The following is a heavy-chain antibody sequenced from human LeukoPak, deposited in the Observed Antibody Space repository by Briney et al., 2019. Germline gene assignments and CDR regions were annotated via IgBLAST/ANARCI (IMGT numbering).Heavy chain of an antibody. D-gene: IGHD6-19*01. CDR3: ARPRKIAVAGTWFDP. CDR1: GGSFSGYY. J-gene: IGHJ5*02. CDR2: INHSGST. Sequence: PSETLSLTRAVYGGSFSGYYWSWIRQPPGKGLEWIGEINHSGSTNYNPSLKSRVTISVDTSKNQFSLKLSSVTAEDTAVYYCARPRKIAVAGTWFDPWGQGTLVTVSS. V-gene: IGHV4-34*01.